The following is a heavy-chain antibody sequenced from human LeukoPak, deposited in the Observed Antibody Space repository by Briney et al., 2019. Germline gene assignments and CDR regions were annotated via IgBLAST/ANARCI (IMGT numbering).Heavy chain of an antibody. CDR2: ISSSSSYT. CDR1: GFTFSSYS. J-gene: IGHJ3*02. Sequence: GGSLRLSCAASGFTFSSYSMNWVRQAPGKGLEWVSSISSSSSYTYYADSVKGRFTISKDNAKNSLYLQMNSLRAEDTAVYYCVRAVGAWNYDAFDIWGQGTMVTVSS. D-gene: IGHD1-7*01. CDR3: VRAVGAWNYDAFDI. V-gene: IGHV3-21*01.